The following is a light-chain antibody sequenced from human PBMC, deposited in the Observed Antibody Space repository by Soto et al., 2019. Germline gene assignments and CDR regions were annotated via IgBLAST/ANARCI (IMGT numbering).Light chain of an antibody. CDR3: QNYNGAPWT. CDR1: QDLSNY. CDR2: AAS. V-gene: IGKV1-27*01. Sequence: DIQMTQSPSSLSASVGDRVTITCRASQDLSNYLAWYQQKPGKVPKLLIYAASTLDSGVPSRFSGSGSGTDFTLTISGLQPEDVANYYCQNYNGAPWTFGQGTKVEIE. J-gene: IGKJ1*01.